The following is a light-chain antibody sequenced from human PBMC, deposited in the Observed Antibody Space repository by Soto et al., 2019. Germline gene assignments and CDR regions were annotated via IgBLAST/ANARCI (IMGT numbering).Light chain of an antibody. V-gene: IGKV1-5*01. CDR2: ASS. Sequence: DIQMTQSPSSLSSSVGDRVTITGRDSQSISNWLAWYQQKPGKDPKLLIYASSTLQSGVPSRFSGSGSGTDFNLTISSLQPEDIATYYCQQYDNIPLTFGGG. CDR3: QQYDNIPLT. J-gene: IGKJ4*01. CDR1: QSISNW.